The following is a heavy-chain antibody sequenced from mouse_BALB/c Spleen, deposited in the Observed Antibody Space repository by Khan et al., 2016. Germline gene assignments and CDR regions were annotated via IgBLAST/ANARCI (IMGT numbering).Heavy chain of an antibody. CDR3: GRGDY. CDR2: ISSGGSVI. V-gene: IGHV5-17*02. CDR1: GFTFSSFG. Sequence: EVELVESGGGLVQPGGSRKLSCAASGFTFSSFGMHLVRQAPETGLEWVAFISSGGSVIYYADTVKGRFTISRDNPKNTLFLQMTSRRSEDTAMYYCGRGDYWGQGTTLTVSS. J-gene: IGHJ2*01.